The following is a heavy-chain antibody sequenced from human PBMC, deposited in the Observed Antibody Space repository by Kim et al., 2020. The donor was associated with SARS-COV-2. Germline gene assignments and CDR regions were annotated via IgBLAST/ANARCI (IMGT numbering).Heavy chain of an antibody. CDR2: T. CDR3: ARVYASGWPLYY. J-gene: IGHJ4*02. Sequence: TVYADSGKGRFTISRDNAKNTLYLQMNSLRAEDTAVYYCARVYASGWPLYYWGQGTLVTVSS. D-gene: IGHD6-19*01. V-gene: IGHV3-74*01.